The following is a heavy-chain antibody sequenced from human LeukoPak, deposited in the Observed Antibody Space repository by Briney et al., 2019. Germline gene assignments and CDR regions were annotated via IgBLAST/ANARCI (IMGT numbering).Heavy chain of an antibody. CDR2: IFYSGST. V-gene: IGHV4-39*01. CDR3: ARPYDSSGYFYL. D-gene: IGHD3-22*01. J-gene: IGHJ5*02. Sequence: SETLSLTCTVSGGSISSRSYYWSWIRQPPGKGLEWIGNIFYSGSTYYNPSLKSRVTIIVDTSKNQFSLKLSSVTAADTAVYYCARPYDSSGYFYLWGQGTLVTVST. CDR1: GGSISSRSYY.